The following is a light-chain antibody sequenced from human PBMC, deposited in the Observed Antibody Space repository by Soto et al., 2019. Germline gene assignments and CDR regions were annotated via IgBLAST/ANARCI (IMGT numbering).Light chain of an antibody. V-gene: IGKV3D-20*02. CDR1: QSVSSSY. CDR2: DAS. Sequence: EILLTQYPVTLSLSPGERATLSCGASQSVSSSYLAWYQQKPGLAPRLLIYDASSRATGIPDRFSGSGSGTDFTLTISRLEPEDSAVYYCQQRSNWPITFGQGTRLEIK. J-gene: IGKJ5*01. CDR3: QQRSNWPIT.